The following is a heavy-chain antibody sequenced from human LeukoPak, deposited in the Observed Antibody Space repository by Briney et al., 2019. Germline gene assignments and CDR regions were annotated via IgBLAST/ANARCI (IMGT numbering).Heavy chain of an antibody. CDR2: IYHSGST. D-gene: IGHD3-3*01. V-gene: IGHV4-4*02. Sequence: PSETLSLTCAVSGGSISSSNWWSWVRQPPGKGLEWIGEIYHSGSTNYNPSLKSRVTISVDKSKNQFSLKLSSVTAADTAVYYCARDSTRYDFWSGYPNYYYYYGMDVWGQGTTVTVSS. CDR3: ARDSTRYDFWSGYPNYYYYYGMDV. J-gene: IGHJ6*02. CDR1: GGSISSSNW.